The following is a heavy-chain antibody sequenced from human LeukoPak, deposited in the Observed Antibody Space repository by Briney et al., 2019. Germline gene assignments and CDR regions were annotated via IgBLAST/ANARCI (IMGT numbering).Heavy chain of an antibody. Sequence: PSETLSFTCTVSGGSISSNYWNWIRQPPGKGLEWIGYIHYSGSTNYSPSVKSRVIISVDTSKTQFSLKLRSVTAADTAVYYCARRGYDGLAMDVWGQGTTVTVSS. V-gene: IGHV4-59*08. CDR1: GGSISSNY. D-gene: IGHD5-12*01. CDR2: IHYSGST. J-gene: IGHJ6*02. CDR3: ARRGYDGLAMDV.